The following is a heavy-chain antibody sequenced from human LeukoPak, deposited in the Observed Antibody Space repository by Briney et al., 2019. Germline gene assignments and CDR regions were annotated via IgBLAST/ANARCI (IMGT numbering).Heavy chain of an antibody. D-gene: IGHD1-26*01. Sequence: ASVKVSCKASGYTFTGYYMHWVRQAPGQGLEWMGWINPNSGGTNYAQKFQGRVTMTRDTSISTAYMELSRLRSDDTAVYYCARVVIVGATHFDYWGQGTLVTVSS. CDR1: GYTFTGYY. CDR2: INPNSGGT. V-gene: IGHV1-2*02. J-gene: IGHJ4*02. CDR3: ARVVIVGATHFDY.